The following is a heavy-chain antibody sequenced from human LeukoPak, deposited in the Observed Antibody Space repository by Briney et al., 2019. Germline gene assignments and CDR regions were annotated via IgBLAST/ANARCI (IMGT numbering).Heavy chain of an antibody. CDR2: IYYSGNT. CDR1: GDSINSYY. D-gene: IGHD3-10*01. J-gene: IGHJ4*02. Sequence: SETLSLTCSVSGDSINSYYWNWIRQPPGKGLEWIGYIYYSGNTNYNPSLKSRVTISVDTSKNQFSLKLSSVTAADTAVYYCATDNSYGSGSYYTWGQGTLVTVSS. CDR3: ATDNSYGSGSYYT. V-gene: IGHV4-59*01.